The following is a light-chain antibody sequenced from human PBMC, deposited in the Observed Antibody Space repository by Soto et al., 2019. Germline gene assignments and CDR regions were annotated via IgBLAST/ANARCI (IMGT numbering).Light chain of an antibody. CDR1: QTVSSSY. V-gene: IGKV3-20*01. J-gene: IGKJ1*01. CDR3: QQSGSSPTWT. CDR2: GAS. Sequence: EIVLTQSPGTLSLSPGERATLSCRASQTVSSSYLAWYQQKPGQAPRLLIYGASSRAIGIPDRFSGSGSGTYFTLSISRLEAEDLAVYYCQQSGSSPTWTFGQGTTVEIK.